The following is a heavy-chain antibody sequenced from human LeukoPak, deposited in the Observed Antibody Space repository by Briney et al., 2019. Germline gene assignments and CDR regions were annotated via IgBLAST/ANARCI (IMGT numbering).Heavy chain of an antibody. CDR1: GFTFNNYA. CDR3: AKSTGLVLMVSAIGSADYYGMDV. Sequence: GGSLRLSCAASGFTFNNYAMNWARQAPGKGLEWVSGISGSGSSPYYTDSVKGRFTISRDNSKNTLYLQMNSLRADDTAVYYCAKSTGLVLMVSAIGSADYYGMDVWGQGTTVTVSS. D-gene: IGHD2-8*01. V-gene: IGHV3-23*01. CDR2: ISGSGSSP. J-gene: IGHJ6*02.